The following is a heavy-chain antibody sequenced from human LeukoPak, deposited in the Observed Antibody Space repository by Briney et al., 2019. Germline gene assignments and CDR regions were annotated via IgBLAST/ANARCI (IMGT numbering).Heavy chain of an antibody. CDR3: ARDSSTYAGPPDY. J-gene: IGHJ4*02. CDR1: GFSFSGCW. D-gene: IGHD2-2*01. V-gene: IGHV3-48*01. CDR2: IGAAGSTI. Sequence: GGSLRLSCVASGFSFSGCWMNWVRQAPGRGLEWVSYIGAAGSTIYYADSVKGRFTISRDNAKNSLFLQMNSLRAEDTAVYYCARDSSTYAGPPDYWGQGTLVTVSS.